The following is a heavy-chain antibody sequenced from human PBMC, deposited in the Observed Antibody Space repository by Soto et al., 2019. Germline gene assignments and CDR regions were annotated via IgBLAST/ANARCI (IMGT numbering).Heavy chain of an antibody. CDR2: ISYDGSNK. D-gene: IGHD2-2*01. CDR1: GFTFSSYA. J-gene: IGHJ6*02. V-gene: IGHV3-30-3*01. CDR3: ARGLRDIVVVPAASGYYYGMDV. Sequence: GGSLRLSCAASGFTFSSYAMHWVRQAPGKGLEWVAVISYDGSNKYYADSVKGRSTISRDNSKNTLYLQMNSLRAEDTAVYYCARGLRDIVVVPAASGYYYGMDVWGQGTTVTVSS.